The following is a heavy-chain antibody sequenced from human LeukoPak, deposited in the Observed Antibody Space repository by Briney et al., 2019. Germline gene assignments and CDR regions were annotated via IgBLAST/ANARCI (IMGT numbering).Heavy chain of an antibody. D-gene: IGHD3-22*01. J-gene: IGHJ4*02. CDR1: GFTFRNYW. Sequence: PGGSLRLSCAASGFTFRNYWMSWVRQAPGKGLEWVANIKQDGSEKYYVDSVKGRFTISRDTAKNSLYLQMNSLRDEDTAVYYCAREHPYYYDSTVTALTAEIKYYFDYWGQGTLVTVSS. CDR3: AREHPYYYDSTVTALTAEIKYYFDY. V-gene: IGHV3-7*01. CDR2: IKQDGSEK.